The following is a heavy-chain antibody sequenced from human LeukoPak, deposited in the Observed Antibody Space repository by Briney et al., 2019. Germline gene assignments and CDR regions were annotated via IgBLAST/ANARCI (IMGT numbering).Heavy chain of an antibody. D-gene: IGHD5-12*01. Sequence: SETLSLTCTVSGGSISSYYWSWIRQPPGKGLEWIGYIYYSGSTNYNPSLKSRVTISVDTSKNQFSLKLSTVTAADTAVYYCVGGYSGYDLDYWGQGTLVTVSS. V-gene: IGHV4-59*01. CDR1: GGSISSYY. J-gene: IGHJ4*02. CDR3: VGGYSGYDLDY. CDR2: IYYSGST.